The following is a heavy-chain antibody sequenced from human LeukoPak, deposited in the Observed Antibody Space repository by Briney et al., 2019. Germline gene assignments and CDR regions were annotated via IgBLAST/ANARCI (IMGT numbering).Heavy chain of an antibody. V-gene: IGHV1-18*01. Sequence: ASVTVSCKASGYTFTSYRISWVRQAPGQGLEWMGWISAYNGNTNYAQKLQGRVTMTTDTSTSTAYMELRSLRSDDTAVYYCARVEMFGIAVAGTLDYWGQGTLVTASS. D-gene: IGHD6-19*01. J-gene: IGHJ4*02. CDR3: ARVEMFGIAVAGTLDY. CDR2: ISAYNGNT. CDR1: GYTFTSYR.